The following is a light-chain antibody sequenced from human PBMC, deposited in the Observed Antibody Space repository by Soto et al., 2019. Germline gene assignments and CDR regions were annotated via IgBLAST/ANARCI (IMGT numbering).Light chain of an antibody. CDR3: QQYNNWPAT. CDR2: GAS. CDR1: QSVSSN. V-gene: IGKV3-15*01. Sequence: EIVMTQYPATLSVSPGERYTLSCLASQSVSSNLAWYQQKPGQAPRLLIYGASTRATGITARFSGSGSGTEFTLTISSLQSEDFAVYYCQQYNNWPATFGQGTQVDIK. J-gene: IGKJ1*01.